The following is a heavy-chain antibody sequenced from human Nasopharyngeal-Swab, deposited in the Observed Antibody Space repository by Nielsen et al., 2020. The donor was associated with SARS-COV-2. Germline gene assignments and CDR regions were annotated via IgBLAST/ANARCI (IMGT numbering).Heavy chain of an antibody. CDR2: IYSGGST. CDR1: EPASSNY. V-gene: IGHV3-53*01. D-gene: IGHD5-18*01. J-gene: IGHJ4*02. Sequence: GGSLRLSCAASEPASSNYMNWVRQAPGKGLEWVSVIYSGGSTYYADSVQGRFTISRDISKNTLYLQMNSLTVEDTAMYYCGRNVRGYAYGYWGQGTLVTVSS. CDR3: GRNVRGYAYGY.